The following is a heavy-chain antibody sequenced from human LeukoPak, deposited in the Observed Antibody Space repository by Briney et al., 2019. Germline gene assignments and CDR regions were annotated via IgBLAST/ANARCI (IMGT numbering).Heavy chain of an antibody. Sequence: GGPLRLSCAASGFTVSSNYMSWVRQAPGKGLEWVSVIYSGGSTYYADSVKGRFTISRDNSKNTLYLQMNSLRAEDTAVYYCARESHDSSGYYLGYWGQGTLVTVSS. V-gene: IGHV3-66*01. D-gene: IGHD3-22*01. J-gene: IGHJ4*02. CDR1: GFTVSSNY. CDR2: IYSGGST. CDR3: ARESHDSSGYYLGY.